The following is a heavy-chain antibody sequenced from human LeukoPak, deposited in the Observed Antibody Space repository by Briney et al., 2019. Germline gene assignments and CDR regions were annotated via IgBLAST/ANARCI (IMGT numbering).Heavy chain of an antibody. D-gene: IGHD2-15*01. CDR3: ARGYCSGGSCYLVY. J-gene: IGHJ4*02. V-gene: IGHV1-8*01. CDR2: MNPNSGNT. Sequence: GASVKVSCKASGYTFTSYDINWVRQATGQGLEWMGWMNPNSGNTGYAQKFQGRVTMTRDTSISTAYMELSRLRSDDTAVYYCARGYCSGGSCYLVYWGQGTLVTVSS. CDR1: GYTFTSYD.